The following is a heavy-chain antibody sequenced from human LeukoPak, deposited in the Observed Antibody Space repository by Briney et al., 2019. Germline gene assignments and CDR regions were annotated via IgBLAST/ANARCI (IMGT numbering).Heavy chain of an antibody. CDR3: ARNDSGWFDF. V-gene: IGHV4-34*01. D-gene: IGHD5-12*01. CDR1: GGSFSGYS. Sequence: SETLSLTXGVYGGSFSGYSWSWIRQAPGKGLEWIGEINHGGSTNYNPSLKSRVSISLDTSKNQFSLKLTSVTAADTSVYYCARNDSGWFDFWGQGTLLTVSS. J-gene: IGHJ4*02. CDR2: INHGGST.